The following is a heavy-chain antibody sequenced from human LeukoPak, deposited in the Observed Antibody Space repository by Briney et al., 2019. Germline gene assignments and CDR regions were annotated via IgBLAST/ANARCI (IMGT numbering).Heavy chain of an antibody. CDR3: AKDRDGGNGAY. Sequence: GGSLRLSCAASGFTFSSYGMHWVRQAPGKGLEWVAVISYDGSNKYYADSVKGRFTVSRDNSKNTLYLQMNSLRAEDTAVYYCAKDRDGGNGAYWGQGALVTVSS. CDR2: ISYDGSNK. V-gene: IGHV3-30*18. CDR1: GFTFSSYG. D-gene: IGHD4-23*01. J-gene: IGHJ4*02.